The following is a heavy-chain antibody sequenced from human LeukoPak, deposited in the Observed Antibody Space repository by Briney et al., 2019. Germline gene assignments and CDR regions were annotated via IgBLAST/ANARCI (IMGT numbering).Heavy chain of an antibody. Sequence: ASVKVSCKASGGTFSSYAISWVRQAPGQGLEWMGRIIPILGIANYAQKFQGRVTITADKSTSTAYMELSSLRSEDTAVYYCTYDSSGLYAFDIWGQGTMVTVSS. J-gene: IGHJ3*02. CDR2: IIPILGIA. CDR1: GGTFSSYA. CDR3: TYDSSGLYAFDI. D-gene: IGHD3-22*01. V-gene: IGHV1-69*04.